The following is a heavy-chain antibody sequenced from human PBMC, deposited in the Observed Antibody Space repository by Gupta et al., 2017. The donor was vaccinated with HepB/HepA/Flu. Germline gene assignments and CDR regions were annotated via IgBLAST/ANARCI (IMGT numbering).Heavy chain of an antibody. J-gene: IGHJ6*02. D-gene: IGHD2-8*02. V-gene: IGHV3-74*01. CDR1: GFTFKDFS. CDR2: TTNSGGTE. CDR3: TRPGLTGGSFYFTTDV. Sequence: EVQLVESGGGLVQPGGSLRLSCVASGFTFKDFSMYWVRQPPGKGLEWVSRTTNSGGTETYADSVKGRFTISRDNAKNTLYLQMNSLRVEDTAVYYCTRPGLTGGSFYFTTDVWGQGTKGTVSS.